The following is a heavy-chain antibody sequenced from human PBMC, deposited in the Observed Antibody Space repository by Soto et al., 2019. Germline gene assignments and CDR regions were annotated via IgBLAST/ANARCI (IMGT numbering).Heavy chain of an antibody. Sequence: SVKVSCKASGGTFSSYAISWVRQAPGQGLEWMGGIIPIFGTANYAQKFQGRVTITADESTSTAYMELSSLRSEDTAGYYCARDGYSSSWHYYGMDVWGQGTAVTVSS. J-gene: IGHJ6*02. CDR3: ARDGYSSSWHYYGMDV. V-gene: IGHV1-69*13. CDR2: IIPIFGTA. CDR1: GGTFSSYA. D-gene: IGHD6-13*01.